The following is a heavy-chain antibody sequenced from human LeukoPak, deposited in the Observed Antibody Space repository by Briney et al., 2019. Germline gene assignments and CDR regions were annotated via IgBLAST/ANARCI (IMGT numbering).Heavy chain of an antibody. CDR3: TTDRYCDNSELQFQH. V-gene: IGHV3-30-3*01. Sequence: PTGGSLRLSCAASGFTFSSYTIHWVRQPPGKGLEWVAVISFDGSNKYYADSVKGRFTISRDNSKNTLYLQMDSLKIEDTAVYYCTTDRYCDNSELQFQHWGQGTLVTVSS. J-gene: IGHJ1*01. CDR2: ISFDGSNK. D-gene: IGHD3-22*01. CDR1: GFTFSSYT.